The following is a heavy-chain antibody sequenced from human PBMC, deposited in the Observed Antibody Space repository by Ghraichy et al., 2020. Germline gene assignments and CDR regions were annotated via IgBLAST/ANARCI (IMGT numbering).Heavy chain of an antibody. D-gene: IGHD3-3*01. V-gene: IGHV4-34*01. CDR1: GGSFSGYY. Sequence: SETLSLTCAVYGGSFSGYYWSWIRQPPGKGLEWIGEINHSGSTNYNPSLKSRVTISVDTSKNQFSLKLSSVTAADTAVYYCARGRTGRVRFLENCRARYFDLWGRGTLVTVSS. CDR3: ARGRTGRVRFLENCRARYFDL. J-gene: IGHJ2*01. CDR2: INHSGST.